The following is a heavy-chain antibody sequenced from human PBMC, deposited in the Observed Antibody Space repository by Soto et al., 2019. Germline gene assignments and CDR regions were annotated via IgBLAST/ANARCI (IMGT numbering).Heavy chain of an antibody. Sequence: ASVKVSCKASGYTFTGYYMHWVRQAPGQGLEWMGWINPNSGGTNYAQKFQGRVTMTRDTSISTAYMELSRLRSDDTAVYYCARDLCGDYGSGEAVWWGQGTLVTVSS. CDR2: INPNSGGT. CDR3: ARDLCGDYGSGEAVW. J-gene: IGHJ4*02. D-gene: IGHD3-10*01. CDR1: GYTFTGYY. V-gene: IGHV1-2*02.